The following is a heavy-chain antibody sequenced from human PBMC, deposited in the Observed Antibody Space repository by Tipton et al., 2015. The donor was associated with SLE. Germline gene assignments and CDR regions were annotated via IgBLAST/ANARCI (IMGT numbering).Heavy chain of an antibody. CDR2: VYDNGDT. CDR1: GDSISRSTYF. Sequence: TLSLTCTVSGDSISRSTYFWGWIRQSPGRGLEWIGSVYDNGDTYYNPSLKSRVTISLDTSKNQFSLRLTSVTAADTAMYYCARDSAVNFWYFDLWGRGTLVTVSS. V-gene: IGHV4-39*07. CDR3: ARDSAVNFWYFDL. J-gene: IGHJ2*01.